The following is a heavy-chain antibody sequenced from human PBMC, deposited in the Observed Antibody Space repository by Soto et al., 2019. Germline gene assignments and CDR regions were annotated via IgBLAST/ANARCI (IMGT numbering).Heavy chain of an antibody. Sequence: GGSLRLSCAASGFTFSSYGMHWVRQAPGKGLEWVAVIWYDGSNKYYADSVKGRFTISRDNSKNTLYLQMNSLRAEDTAVYYCARTYYYDSSGYYPLDYWGQGTLVTVS. CDR3: ARTYYYDSSGYYPLDY. J-gene: IGHJ4*02. D-gene: IGHD3-22*01. CDR1: GFTFSSYG. CDR2: IWYDGSNK. V-gene: IGHV3-33*01.